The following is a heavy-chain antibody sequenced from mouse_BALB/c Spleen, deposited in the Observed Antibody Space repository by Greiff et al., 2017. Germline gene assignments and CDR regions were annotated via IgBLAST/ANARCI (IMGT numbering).Heavy chain of an antibody. J-gene: IGHJ4*01. CDR2: INPGSGGT. D-gene: IGHD2-14*01. CDR1: GYAFTNYL. Sequence: QVQLKESGAELVRPGTSVKVSCKASGYAFTNYLIEWVKQRPGQGLEWIGVINPGSGGTNYNEKFKGKATLTADKSSSTAYMQLSSLTSDDSAVYFCARNYGYIYAMDYWGQGTSVTVSS. V-gene: IGHV1-54*01. CDR3: ARNYGYIYAMDY.